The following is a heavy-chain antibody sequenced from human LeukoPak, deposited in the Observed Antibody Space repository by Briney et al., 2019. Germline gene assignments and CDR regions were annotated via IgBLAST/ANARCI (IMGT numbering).Heavy chain of an antibody. J-gene: IGHJ4*02. CDR3: AKKFDSSGYWTLDY. CDR2: ISGNGGST. V-gene: IGHV3-23*01. D-gene: IGHD3-22*01. CDR1: GFSFSSYA. Sequence: GRSLRLSCAASGFSFSSYAMGWVRQAPGKGLEWVSAISGNGGSTYYADSVKGRFTISRDNSKNTLYLQMNSLRAEDTAVYYCAKKFDSSGYWTLDYWGQGTLVTVSS.